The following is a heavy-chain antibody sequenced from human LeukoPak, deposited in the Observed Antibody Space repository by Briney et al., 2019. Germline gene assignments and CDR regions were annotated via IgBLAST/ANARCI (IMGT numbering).Heavy chain of an antibody. J-gene: IGHJ4*02. CDR3: ARRAGAYSHPYDY. Sequence: GGTLRLSCAASGFAFRNYGMNWVRQAPGKGLEWVSFIYSGGSTHYSDSVKGRFTISRDNSKNTLYLQMNSLRAEDTAVYYCARRAGAYSHPYDYWGQGTLVTVSS. CDR1: GFAFRNYG. CDR2: IYSGGST. V-gene: IGHV3-53*01. D-gene: IGHD4/OR15-4a*01.